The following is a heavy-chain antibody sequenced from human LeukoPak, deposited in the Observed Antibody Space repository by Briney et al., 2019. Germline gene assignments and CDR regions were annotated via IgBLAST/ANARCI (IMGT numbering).Heavy chain of an antibody. D-gene: IGHD3-22*01. CDR2: VYTSGST. Sequence: MSSETLSLTCTVSGGSISSGSYYWSWIRQPAGKGLEWIGRVYTSGSTNYNPSLKSRVTISVDTSKNQFSLRLRSVTAADTAVYYCARVTGYMIEDYFDYWGQGTLVTVSS. CDR3: ARVTGYMIEDYFDY. V-gene: IGHV4-61*02. CDR1: GGSISSGSYY. J-gene: IGHJ4*02.